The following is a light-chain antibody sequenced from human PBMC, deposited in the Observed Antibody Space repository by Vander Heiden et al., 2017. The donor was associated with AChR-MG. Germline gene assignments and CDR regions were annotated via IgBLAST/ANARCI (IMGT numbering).Light chain of an antibody. J-gene: IGKJ1*01. Sequence: VNTPASRSLRATLGQPATISCKSSQSLVYRDGNTYLNWFQQRPGQSPRRLIYKVSNRGAGVPDRFSGGGSGTDFTLRISRVEAEDVGVDYCMQETHWPPMSFGPGTKVEIK. CDR1: QSLVYRDGNTY. CDR2: KVS. V-gene: IGKV2-30*01. CDR3: MQETHWPPMS.